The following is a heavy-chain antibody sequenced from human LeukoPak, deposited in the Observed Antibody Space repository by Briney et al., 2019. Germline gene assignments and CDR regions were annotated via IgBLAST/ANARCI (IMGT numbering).Heavy chain of an antibody. CDR3: AKDRRYDILTGLNDY. CDR1: GFTFSSYA. V-gene: IGHV3-23*01. D-gene: IGHD3-9*01. J-gene: IGHJ4*02. Sequence: PGGSLRLSCAASGFTFSSYAMSWVRQAPGKGLEWVSGISGSGGSTHYADSVKGRFTISRDNSKNTLYLQMSSLRAEDTAVYYCAKDRRYDILTGLNDYWGQGTLVTVSS. CDR2: ISGSGGST.